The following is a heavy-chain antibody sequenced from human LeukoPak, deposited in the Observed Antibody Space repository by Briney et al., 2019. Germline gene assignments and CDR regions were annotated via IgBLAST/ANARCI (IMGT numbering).Heavy chain of an antibody. CDR2: IKSKGDGGIT. J-gene: IGHJ3*02. V-gene: IGHV3-15*01. D-gene: IGHD3-22*01. CDR3: AKGFYDNSASGVFDI. CDR1: GFSFSPAW. Sequence: GGSLRLSCAASGFSFSPAWMSWVRQAPGKGLEWVGRIKSKGDGGITDYAAPVKDRFTISRDDSKNTLYLEINSLRAEDTAVYYCAKGFYDNSASGVFDIWGQGTMVTVSS.